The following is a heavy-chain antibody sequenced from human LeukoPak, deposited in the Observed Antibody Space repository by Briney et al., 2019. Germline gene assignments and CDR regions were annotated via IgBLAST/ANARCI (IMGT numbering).Heavy chain of an antibody. J-gene: IGHJ4*02. CDR3: AIDYGGNSADY. D-gene: IGHD4-23*01. Sequence: SVKVSCKASGGTFSSYAISWVRQAPGQGLEWMGRIIPILGIANYAQKFQGRVTITADKSTSTAYMELSSLRSEDTAVYYCAIDYGGNSADYWSQGTLVTVSS. V-gene: IGHV1-69*04. CDR2: IIPILGIA. CDR1: GGTFSSYA.